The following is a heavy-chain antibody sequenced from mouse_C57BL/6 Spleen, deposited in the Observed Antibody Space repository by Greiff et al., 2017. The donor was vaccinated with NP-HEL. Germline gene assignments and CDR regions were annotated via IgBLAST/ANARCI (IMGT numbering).Heavy chain of an antibody. Sequence: VQLQQPGAELVRPGSSVKLSCKASGYTFTSYWMDWVKQRPGQGLEWIGNIYPSDSETHYNQKFKDKATLTVDKSSSTAYMQLSSLTSEDSAVYYCARQVTTVVADWYFDVWGTGTTVTVSS. CDR2: IYPSDSET. V-gene: IGHV1-61*01. D-gene: IGHD1-1*01. CDR1: GYTFTSYW. CDR3: ARQVTTVVADWYFDV. J-gene: IGHJ1*03.